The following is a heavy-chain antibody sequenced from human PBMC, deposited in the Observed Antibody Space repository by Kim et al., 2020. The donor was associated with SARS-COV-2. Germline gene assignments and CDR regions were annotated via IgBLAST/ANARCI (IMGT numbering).Heavy chain of an antibody. CDR1: GFTFSSYG. V-gene: IGHV3-33*05. CDR2: ISYDGSNK. CDR3: ARGGYYGSGSRPLDY. Sequence: GGSLRLSCAASGFTFSSYGMHWVRQAPGKGLEWVAVISYDGSNKYYADSVKGRFTISRDNSKNTLYLQMNSLRAEDTAVYYCARGGYYGSGSRPLDYWGQGTLVTVSS. D-gene: IGHD3-10*01. J-gene: IGHJ4*02.